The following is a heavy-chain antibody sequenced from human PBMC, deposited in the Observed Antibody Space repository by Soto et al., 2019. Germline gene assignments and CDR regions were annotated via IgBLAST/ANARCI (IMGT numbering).Heavy chain of an antibody. V-gene: IGHV3-48*03. CDR2: LSSRGSTI. CDR1: GFTFSSYE. J-gene: IGHJ6*02. CDR3: ASRRGYSFDDYYGMDV. D-gene: IGHD5-18*01. Sequence: GGSLRLSCAASGFTFSSYEMNWVRQAPGKGLEWVSYLSSRGSTIYYAASVKGRFTISRDNAKNSLYLQMNSLRAEDTAVYYCASRRGYSFDDYYGMDVWGQGTTVTVSS.